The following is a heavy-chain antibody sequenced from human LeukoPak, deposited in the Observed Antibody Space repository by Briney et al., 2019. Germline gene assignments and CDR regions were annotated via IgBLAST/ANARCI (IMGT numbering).Heavy chain of an antibody. Sequence: GGSLRLSCADSGFTFSSYAMSWVRQAPGKGLEWVSANSAGGGTTYYADSVKGRFTISRDKSKNSLYLQMNSLRAEDTAVYYCAKGYYYGSGSFRWFDPWGQGTLVTVSS. CDR1: GFTFSSYA. CDR2: NSAGGGTT. J-gene: IGHJ5*02. CDR3: AKGYYYGSGSFRWFDP. D-gene: IGHD3-10*01. V-gene: IGHV3-23*01.